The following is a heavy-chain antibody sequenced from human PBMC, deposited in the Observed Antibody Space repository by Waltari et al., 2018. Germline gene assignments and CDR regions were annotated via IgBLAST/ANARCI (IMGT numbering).Heavy chain of an antibody. D-gene: IGHD1-26*01. CDR1: GGSFSGYY. Sequence: QVQLQQWGAGLLKPSETLSLTYAVYGGSFSGYYWSWIRQPPGKGLEWIGEINHSGSTNYNPSLKSRVTISVDTSKNQFSLKLSSVTAADTAVYYCACRGSSSPFDYWGQGTLVTVSS. CDR2: INHSGST. V-gene: IGHV4-34*01. J-gene: IGHJ4*02. CDR3: ACRGSSSPFDY.